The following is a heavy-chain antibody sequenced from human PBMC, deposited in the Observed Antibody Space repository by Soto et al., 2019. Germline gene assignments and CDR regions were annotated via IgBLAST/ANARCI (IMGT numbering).Heavy chain of an antibody. Sequence: APVKVACRASGGTLSNFGISWVRRARRQGLEWMGWISAYNGNTNYAKKLQGRVTMTTDTSTITACMELTSLTSDDTAVHSCARARRILNGPDYWGQRTLV. CDR2: ISAYNGNT. J-gene: IGHJ4*02. V-gene: IGHV1-18*04. CDR3: ARARRILNGPDY. D-gene: IGHD6-6*01. CDR1: GGTLSNFG.